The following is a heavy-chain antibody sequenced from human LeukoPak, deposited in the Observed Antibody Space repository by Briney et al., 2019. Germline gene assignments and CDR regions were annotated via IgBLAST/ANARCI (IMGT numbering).Heavy chain of an antibody. Sequence: GESLKISCKGSGYFFTSYWIGWVRQMPGKGLEWMGIIYPGDSDTRYSPSFQGQVTISADKSISTAYLQWSSLKASDTAMYYCARRWYYYDSSGYSHFDYWGQGTLVTVSS. CDR1: GYFFTSYW. D-gene: IGHD3-22*01. J-gene: IGHJ4*02. V-gene: IGHV5-51*01. CDR2: IYPGDSDT. CDR3: ARRWYYYDSSGYSHFDY.